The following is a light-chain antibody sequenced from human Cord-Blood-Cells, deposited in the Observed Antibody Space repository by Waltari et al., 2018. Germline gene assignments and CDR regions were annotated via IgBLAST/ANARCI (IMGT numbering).Light chain of an antibody. CDR1: QSVSSN. J-gene: IGKJ2*01. V-gene: IGKV3-15*01. CDR3: QQYNNWYT. CDR2: GAS. Sequence: EIVLTQSPATLSLSPGHRATLPCRASQSVSSNLAWYQQKPGQAPRLLIYGASTRATGIPARFSGSGSGTEFTLTISSLQSEDFAVYYCQQYNNWYTFGQGTKLEIK.